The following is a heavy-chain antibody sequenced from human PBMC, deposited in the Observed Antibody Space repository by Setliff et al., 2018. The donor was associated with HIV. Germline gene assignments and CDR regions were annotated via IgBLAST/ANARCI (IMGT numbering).Heavy chain of an antibody. CDR3: ASAGPYCGDDCPYNWLTP. D-gene: IGHD2-21*02. Sequence: SETLSLTCTVSSDSISSSYWTWIRQPPGQGLEWIGYVHHSGSTKYNASLRSRVTMSVDTSKNLFSLTLRSVTAADTAVYYCASAGPYCGDDCPYNWLTPWGQGTLVTAPQ. CDR1: SDSISSSY. CDR2: VHHSGST. V-gene: IGHV4-59*01. J-gene: IGHJ5*02.